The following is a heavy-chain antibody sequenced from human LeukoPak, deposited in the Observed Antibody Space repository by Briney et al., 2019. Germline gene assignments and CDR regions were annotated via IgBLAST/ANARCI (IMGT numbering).Heavy chain of an antibody. D-gene: IGHD5-18*01. CDR3: ARGFSVDTAMVPDY. Sequence: ASVKVSCKASGYTFTNYYVHWVRQAPGQGLEWMGIISPSGGSTTYAQNFQGRVTMTRDTSKSTVYMELSSLRSEDTAVYYCARGFSVDTAMVPDYWGQGTLVTVSS. CDR1: GYTFTNYY. J-gene: IGHJ4*02. V-gene: IGHV1-46*01. CDR2: ISPSGGST.